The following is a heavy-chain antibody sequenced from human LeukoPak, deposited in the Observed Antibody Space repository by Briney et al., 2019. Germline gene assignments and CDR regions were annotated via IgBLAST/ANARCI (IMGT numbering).Heavy chain of an antibody. V-gene: IGHV3-21*01. Sequence: PGGSLRLSCAASGFTFSSYSMNWVRQAPGKGLEWVSSISSSSSYIYYADSVKGRFTISRDNAKNSLYPQMNSLRAEDTAVYYCARDTLYCSGGSCYSHYYGMDVWGKGTTVTVSS. CDR2: ISSSSSYI. CDR3: ARDTLYCSGGSCYSHYYGMDV. D-gene: IGHD2-15*01. CDR1: GFTFSSYS. J-gene: IGHJ6*04.